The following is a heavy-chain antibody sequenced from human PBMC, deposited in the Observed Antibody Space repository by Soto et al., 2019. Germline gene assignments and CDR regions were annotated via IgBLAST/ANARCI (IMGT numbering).Heavy chain of an antibody. CDR2: ISYDGSNK. J-gene: IGHJ4*02. CDR3: AKDTDFWSGYPNVLDY. CDR1: GFTFSSYG. V-gene: IGHV3-30*18. Sequence: GGSLRLSCAASGFTFSSYGMHWVRQAPGKGLEWVAVISYDGSNKYYADSVKGRFTISRDNSKNTLYLQMNSLRAEDTAVYYCAKDTDFWSGYPNVLDYWGQGTLVTVSS. D-gene: IGHD3-3*01.